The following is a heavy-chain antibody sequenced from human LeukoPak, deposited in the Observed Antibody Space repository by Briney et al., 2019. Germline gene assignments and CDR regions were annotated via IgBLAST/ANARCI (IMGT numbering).Heavy chain of an antibody. CDR2: IYSDAT. V-gene: IGHV3-74*01. CDR1: GFTFSSYW. D-gene: IGHD3-22*01. J-gene: IGHJ4*02. Sequence: GGSLRLSCAASGFTFSSYWIHWVRQAPGKGLVWVSRIYSDATYYADSVKGRFTISRDNAKNTLYLQMNSLRAEDTAVYYCARESYDSSGYYYGGGFDYWGEGTLVTVSS. CDR3: ARESYDSSGYYYGGGFDY.